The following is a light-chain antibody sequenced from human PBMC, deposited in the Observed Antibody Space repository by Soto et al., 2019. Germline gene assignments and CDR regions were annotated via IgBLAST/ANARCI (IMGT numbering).Light chain of an antibody. CDR1: QSVSSN. CDR3: QQYNNWPPYT. CDR2: GAS. J-gene: IGKJ2*01. Sequence: EVVMTQSPGTLSVSPGERVTLSCRASQSVSSNLAWYQQKPGQAPRLLIYGASTRATGIPGRFSGSGSGTEFTLTISSLQSEDFAVYYCQQYNNWPPYTFGQGTKVDIK. V-gene: IGKV3-15*01.